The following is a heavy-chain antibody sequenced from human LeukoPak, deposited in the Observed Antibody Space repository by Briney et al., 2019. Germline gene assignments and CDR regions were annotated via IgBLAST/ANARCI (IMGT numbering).Heavy chain of an antibody. CDR2: ISGYTGNT. CDR1: GYTFTSYG. CDR3: ARRTIFGVVTFDY. Sequence: ASVKVSCKASGYTFTSYGISWVRQAPGQGLEWMGRISGYTGNTNYAHKLQGRVTMTTDTSTSTAYMELRSLRSDDTAVYYCARRTIFGVVTFDYWGQGTLVTVPS. D-gene: IGHD3-3*01. J-gene: IGHJ4*02. V-gene: IGHV1-18*01.